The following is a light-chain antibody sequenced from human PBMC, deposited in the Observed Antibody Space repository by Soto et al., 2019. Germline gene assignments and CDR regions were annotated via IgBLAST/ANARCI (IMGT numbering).Light chain of an antibody. Sequence: ILFTQSPSSLSASVGDRVTITCRASQGIDSSFAWYQEKTGKAPKILIYSESSLQSGVPSRLSGSGFGTDLNLTISRLQPEDFATYYCQKADTFPITCGQGTRLEIK. V-gene: IGKV1-12*01. CDR3: QKADTFPIT. CDR2: SES. J-gene: IGKJ5*01. CDR1: QGIDSS.